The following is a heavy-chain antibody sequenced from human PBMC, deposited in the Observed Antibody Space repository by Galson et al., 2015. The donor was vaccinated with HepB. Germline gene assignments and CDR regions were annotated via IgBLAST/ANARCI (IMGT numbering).Heavy chain of an antibody. CDR1: GSTFTSYD. J-gene: IGHJ4*02. D-gene: IGHD5-18*01. Sequence: SVTVSCKASGSTFTSYDINWVRQAPGQGLEYMGGINPNSGYTNSAQNFQGRVTMTRDTSISTFYMELSRLTSDDTAVYYCVCERYSQDLKEFHYWGQGTLVTVSS. V-gene: IGHV1-2*02. CDR3: VCERYSQDLKEFHY. CDR2: INPNSGYT.